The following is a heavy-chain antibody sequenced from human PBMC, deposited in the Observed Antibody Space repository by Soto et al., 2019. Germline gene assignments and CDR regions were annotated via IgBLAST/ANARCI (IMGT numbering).Heavy chain of an antibody. CDR1: GGASMSHFY. J-gene: IGHJ3*02. CDR3: AASYYAILTGQFAFDI. CDR2: ISDSGNS. Sequence: PSETLSLTCTVSGGASMSHFYWSWIRQPPGKALEWLGYISDSGNSNYNPSLKSRVTMPVDKSRSQFSLDLSSVTAADTAVYFCAASYYAILTGQFAFDIWGHGTMVTVSS. V-gene: IGHV4-59*01. D-gene: IGHD3-9*01.